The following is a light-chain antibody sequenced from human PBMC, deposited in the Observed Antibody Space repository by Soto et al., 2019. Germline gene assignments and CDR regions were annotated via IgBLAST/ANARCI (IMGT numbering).Light chain of an antibody. CDR3: QQRSNWPTIT. V-gene: IGKV3-11*01. J-gene: IGKJ5*01. CDR1: QALXSN. Sequence: IGVTQSAATLSVSPGESATLSCRASQALXSNFGWYEPKPGQAPRVLSXDESNRATGIPARFSGSGSGKDFTLTISSLEPEDFAVFFCQQRSNWPTITFGQGTRLEIK. CDR2: DES.